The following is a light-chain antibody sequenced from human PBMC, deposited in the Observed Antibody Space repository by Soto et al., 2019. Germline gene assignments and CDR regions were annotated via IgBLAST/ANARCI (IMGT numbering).Light chain of an antibody. CDR3: QQYNNWLS. Sequence: EIAMTQSPATLSVSPGERATLSCRASQSVSSNLAWYQQKPGQAPRLLIYGASTRATGIPARFSGSGSGTEFTLTISRLQSEDFAVYYCQQYNNWLSFGGGTKVEIK. J-gene: IGKJ4*01. V-gene: IGKV3-15*01. CDR2: GAS. CDR1: QSVSSN.